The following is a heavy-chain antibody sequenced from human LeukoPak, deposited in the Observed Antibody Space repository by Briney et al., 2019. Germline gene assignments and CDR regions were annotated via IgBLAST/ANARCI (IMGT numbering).Heavy chain of an antibody. CDR1: GYTFTSYD. V-gene: IGHV1-8*03. CDR3: ARGLSEQLVREFGYYYYYMDV. Sequence: GASVKVSCKASGYTFTSYDINWVRQATGQGLEWMGWMNPNSGNTGYAQKFQGRVTITRNTSISTAYMELSSLRSEDTAVYYCARGLSEQLVREFGYYYYYMDVWGKGTTVTVSS. J-gene: IGHJ6*03. CDR2: MNPNSGNT. D-gene: IGHD6-6*01.